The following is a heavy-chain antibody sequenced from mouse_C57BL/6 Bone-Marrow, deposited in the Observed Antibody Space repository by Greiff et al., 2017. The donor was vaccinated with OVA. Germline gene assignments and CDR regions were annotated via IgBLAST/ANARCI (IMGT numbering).Heavy chain of an antibody. V-gene: IGHV1-64*01. D-gene: IGHD2-4*01. CDR1: GNTFTSYW. CDR3: ARPYDYDRDYYAMDY. J-gene: IGHJ4*01. Sequence: QVQLQQPGAELVKPGASVKLSCKASGNTFTSYWMHWVKKRPGQGLEWIGMIHPNSGSTNYNEKFKSKATLTVDKSSSTAYMQLSSLTSEDSAVYYCARPYDYDRDYYAMDYWGQGTSVTVSS. CDR2: IHPNSGST.